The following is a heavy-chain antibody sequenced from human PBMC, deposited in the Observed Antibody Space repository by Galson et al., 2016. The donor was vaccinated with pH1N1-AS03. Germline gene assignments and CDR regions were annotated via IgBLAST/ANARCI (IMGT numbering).Heavy chain of an antibody. Sequence: SETLSLTCTVSGDSFSGYYWTWIRQPPGKGLEWIGYIYYSGSTNYNHSLKSRVTISVDTSKNQFSLKLNSVTAADTAVYYCHSSVYDRDGYFDYWGQGTLVTVSS. D-gene: IGHD5/OR15-5a*01. J-gene: IGHJ4*02. V-gene: IGHV4-59*01. CDR2: IYYSGST. CDR1: GDSFSGYY. CDR3: HSSVYDRDGYFDY.